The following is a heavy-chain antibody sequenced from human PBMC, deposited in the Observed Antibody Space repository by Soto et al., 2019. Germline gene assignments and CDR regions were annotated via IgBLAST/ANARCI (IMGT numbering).Heavy chain of an antibody. CDR3: AKSQVGATASYGMAV. J-gene: IGHJ6*02. CDR1: GFTFSSYA. Sequence: SLRLSCAASGFTFSSYAMSWVRQAPGKGLEWVSAISGSGGSTYYADSVKGRFTISRDNSKNTLYLQMNSLRAEDTAVYYCAKSQVGATASYGMAVWGQGTTVTVSS. CDR2: ISGSGGST. D-gene: IGHD1-26*01. V-gene: IGHV3-23*01.